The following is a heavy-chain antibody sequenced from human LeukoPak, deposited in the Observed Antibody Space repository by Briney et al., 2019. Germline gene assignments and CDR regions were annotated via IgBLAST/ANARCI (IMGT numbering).Heavy chain of an antibody. CDR3: AAITMVRGVTKFDY. J-gene: IGHJ4*02. CDR1: GYTFTSYG. V-gene: IGHV1-18*01. D-gene: IGHD3-10*01. Sequence: GASVKVSCKASGYTFTSYGISWVRQAPGQGLEWMGWISAYNGNTNYAQKLQCRVTMTTDTSTSTAYMELRSLRSDDTAVYYCAAITMVRGVTKFDYWGQGTLVTVSS. CDR2: ISAYNGNT.